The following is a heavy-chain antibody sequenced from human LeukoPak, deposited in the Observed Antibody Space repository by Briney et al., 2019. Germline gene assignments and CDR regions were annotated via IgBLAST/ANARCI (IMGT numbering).Heavy chain of an antibody. CDR2: IYYTGST. D-gene: IGHD5-24*01. Sequence: SETLSLTCTVSGGSISRTSYSWGWIRQPPGKGLGWIGSIYYTGSTYYNPSVKSRVTISVDTSKNQFSLKLSSVTAADTAVYYCARGQGDGYNEYYFDYWGQGTLVTVSS. J-gene: IGHJ4*02. V-gene: IGHV4-39*01. CDR3: ARGQGDGYNEYYFDY. CDR1: GGSISRTSYS.